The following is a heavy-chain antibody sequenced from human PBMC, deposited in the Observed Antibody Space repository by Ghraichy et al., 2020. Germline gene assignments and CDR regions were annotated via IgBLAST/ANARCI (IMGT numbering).Heavy chain of an antibody. D-gene: IGHD2-21*01. CDR1: GFTFSTSD. Sequence: SCAASGFTFSTSDMHWVRQAPVNFLYFFSHSTPNVRHPHYADSVKGRFTISRDNSRNTVFLQMNSLRAEDTAVYFCANGHTRGAFDIWRKGTMVTVSS. CDR3: ANGHTRGAFDI. V-gene: IGHV3-30*18. J-gene: IGHJ3*02. CDR2: STPNVRHP.